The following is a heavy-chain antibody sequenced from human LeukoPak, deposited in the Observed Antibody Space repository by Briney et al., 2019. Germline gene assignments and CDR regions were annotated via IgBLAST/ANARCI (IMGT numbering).Heavy chain of an antibody. V-gene: IGHV3-74*01. D-gene: IGHD1-26*01. CDR3: ARDPYSGTYGDTYYYYMDV. Sequence: PGGSLRLSCAASGFTFSSYAMSWVRQAPGKGLEWVSHTNSDGSSTGYADSVKGRFTISRDNAKNTAYLQMNSLRAEDTAVYYCARDPYSGTYGDTYYYYMDVWGKGTTVTISS. J-gene: IGHJ6*03. CDR1: GFTFSSYA. CDR2: TNSDGSST.